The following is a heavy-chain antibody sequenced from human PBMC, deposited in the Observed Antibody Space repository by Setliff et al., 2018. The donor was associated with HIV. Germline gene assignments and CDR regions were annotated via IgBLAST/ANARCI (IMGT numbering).Heavy chain of an antibody. CDR1: GGSFSGYY. CDR2: INHTGST. Sequence: PSETLSLTCVVYGGSFSGYYWRWIRQPPGKGLEWIGEINHTGSTNCNPSLKSRVIISVDMSKNQFSLKLNSVTAADTAVYYCARAGLDWNDAFDIWGQGRMVTVSS. CDR3: ARAGLDWNDAFDI. J-gene: IGHJ3*02. D-gene: IGHD1-1*01. V-gene: IGHV4-34*01.